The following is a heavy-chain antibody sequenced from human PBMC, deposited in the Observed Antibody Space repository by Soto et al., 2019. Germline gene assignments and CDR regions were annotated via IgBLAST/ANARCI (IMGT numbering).Heavy chain of an antibody. J-gene: IGHJ6*02. CDR2: ISSSSSYI. CDR1: GFTFSSYS. Sequence: GGSLRLSCAASGFTFSSYSMNWVRQAPGKGLEWVSSISSSSSYIYYADSVKGRFTISRDNAKNSLYLQMNSLRAEDTAVYYCAREEYNWNYYGMDVWGQGTTVTVSS. CDR3: AREEYNWNYYGMDV. D-gene: IGHD1-20*01. V-gene: IGHV3-21*01.